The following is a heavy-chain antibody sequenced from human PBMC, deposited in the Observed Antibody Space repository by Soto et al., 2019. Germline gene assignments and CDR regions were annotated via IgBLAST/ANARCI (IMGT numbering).Heavy chain of an antibody. CDR2: IIPIFGTA. CDR3: ARSMVRVWYFDY. J-gene: IGHJ4*02. CDR1: GGTFSSYA. Sequence: VASVKVSCKASGGTFSSYAISWVRQAPGQGLEWMGGIIPIFGTANYAQKFQGRVTITADESTSTAYMELSSLRSEDTAVYYCARSMVRVWYFDYWGQGTLVTVSS. D-gene: IGHD3-10*01. V-gene: IGHV1-69*13.